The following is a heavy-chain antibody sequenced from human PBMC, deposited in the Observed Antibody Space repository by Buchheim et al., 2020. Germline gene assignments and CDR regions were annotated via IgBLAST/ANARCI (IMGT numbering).Heavy chain of an antibody. CDR3: AKDDEVSPFDY. CDR1: GFTFSSYG. CDR2: ISYDGSNK. J-gene: IGHJ4*02. V-gene: IGHV3-30*18. Sequence: QVQLVESGGGVVQPGRSLRLSCAASGFTFSSYGMYWVRQAPGKGLEWVAVISYDGSNKYYADSVKGRFTISRDNSKNTLYLQMNSLRAEDTAVYYCAKDDEVSPFDYWGQGTL.